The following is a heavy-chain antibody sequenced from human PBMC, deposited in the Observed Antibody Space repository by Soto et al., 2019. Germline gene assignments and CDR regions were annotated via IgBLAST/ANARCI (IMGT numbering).Heavy chain of an antibody. V-gene: IGHV4-34*01. J-gene: IGHJ5*02. CDR3: ARGRGRVTGTTTGWFDP. D-gene: IGHD1-7*01. CDR1: GGSFSGYY. CDR2: INHSGST. Sequence: LSLTCAVYGGSFSGYYWSWIRQPPGKGLEWIGEINHSGSTNYNPSLKSRVTISVDTSKNQFSLKLSSVTAADTAVYYCARGRGRVTGTTTGWFDPWGQGTLVTVSS.